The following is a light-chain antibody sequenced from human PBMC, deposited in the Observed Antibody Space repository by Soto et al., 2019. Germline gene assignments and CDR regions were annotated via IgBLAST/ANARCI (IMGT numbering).Light chain of an antibody. CDR1: STDIGRYNY. V-gene: IGLV2-14*01. Sequence: QSVLTQPASVSGSPGQSITISCTGTSTDIGRYNYVSWYQQYPGKAPKVLIYEVSNRPSGVSSRFSGSKSGNTASLTISGLQADDGADYYCSSYTTSNNFVFGTGTKVTVL. J-gene: IGLJ1*01. CDR2: EVS. CDR3: SSYTTSNNFV.